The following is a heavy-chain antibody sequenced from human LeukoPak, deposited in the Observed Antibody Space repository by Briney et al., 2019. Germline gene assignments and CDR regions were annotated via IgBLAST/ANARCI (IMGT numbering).Heavy chain of an antibody. D-gene: IGHD3-10*01. CDR2: INHSGST. CDR1: GGSFSGYY. CDR3: ARGRSGSYHLTYFDY. Sequence: SETLSLTCAVYGGSFSGYYWSWIRQPPGKGLEWIGEINHSGSTNYNPSLKSRVTISVDTSKNLFSLKLSSVTAADTAVYYCARGRSGSYHLTYFDYWGQGTLVTVSS. J-gene: IGHJ4*02. V-gene: IGHV4-34*01.